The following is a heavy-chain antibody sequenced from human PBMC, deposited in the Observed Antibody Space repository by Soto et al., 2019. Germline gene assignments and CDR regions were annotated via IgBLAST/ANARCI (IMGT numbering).Heavy chain of an antibody. Sequence: QVQLVESGGGVVQPGRSLRLSCAASGFTFSSYAMHWVRQAPGKGLEWVAVISYDGSNKYYADSVKGRFTISRDNSKNTLYLQMNSLRAEDTAVYYCAREGLAYYYDSKGAQYFDYWGQGTLVTVSS. D-gene: IGHD3-22*01. V-gene: IGHV3-30-3*01. CDR2: ISYDGSNK. CDR1: GFTFSSYA. CDR3: AREGLAYYYDSKGAQYFDY. J-gene: IGHJ4*02.